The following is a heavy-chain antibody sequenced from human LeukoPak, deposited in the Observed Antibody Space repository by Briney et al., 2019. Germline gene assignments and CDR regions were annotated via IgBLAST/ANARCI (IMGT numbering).Heavy chain of an antibody. Sequence: PSETLSLTCTVSGGSISTYFWSWIRQPPGKGLEWIGYIHYSGDTNYNPSLKSRVTMSVDTSKNQLSLKLSSLTAADMAMYYCARASSSGRYADYWGQGTLVTVSS. J-gene: IGHJ4*02. V-gene: IGHV4-59*01. CDR2: IHYSGDT. CDR3: ARASSSGRYADY. D-gene: IGHD6-19*01. CDR1: GGSISTYF.